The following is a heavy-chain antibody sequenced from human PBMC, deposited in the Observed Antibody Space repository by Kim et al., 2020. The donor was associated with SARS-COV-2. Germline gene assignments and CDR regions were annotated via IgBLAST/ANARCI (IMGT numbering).Heavy chain of an antibody. V-gene: IGHV2-70*11. CDR1: GFSLSTSGMC. CDR2: IDWDDDK. Sequence: SGPTLVKPTQTLTLTCTFSGFSLSTSGMCVSWIRQPPGKALEWLARIDWDDDKYYSTSLKTRLTISKDTSKNQVVLTMTNMDPVDTATYYCARITSSWSDYYYYYMDVWGKGTTVTVSS. J-gene: IGHJ6*03. D-gene: IGHD6-13*01. CDR3: ARITSSWSDYYYYYMDV.